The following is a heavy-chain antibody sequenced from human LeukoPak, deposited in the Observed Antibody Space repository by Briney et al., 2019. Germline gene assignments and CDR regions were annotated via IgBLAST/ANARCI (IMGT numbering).Heavy chain of an antibody. CDR2: VSRSGDNT. V-gene: IGHV3-23*01. Sequence: GSLRLSCAASGFTFSTYAIHWVRQAPGRGLEWVSTVSRSGDNTYYADSVKGRFTISRDNSKNTLYLQMNSLRAEDTAVYYCAKGGYYDSSDAFDIWGQGTMVTVSS. CDR1: GFTFSTYA. CDR3: AKGGYYDSSDAFDI. J-gene: IGHJ3*02. D-gene: IGHD3-22*01.